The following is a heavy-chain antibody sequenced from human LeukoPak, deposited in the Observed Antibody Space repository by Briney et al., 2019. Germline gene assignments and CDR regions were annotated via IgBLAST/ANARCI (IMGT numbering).Heavy chain of an antibody. CDR2: ISYDGSNK. CDR3: ARGRKVAAGWGMGEYYYYYGMDV. D-gene: IGHD6-13*01. CDR1: GFTFSSYG. J-gene: IGHJ6*02. Sequence: PGGSLRLSCAASGFTFSSYGMHWVRQAPGKGLEWVAVISYDGSNKYYADSVKGRFTISRDNSKNTLYLQMNSLRAEDTAVYYCARGRKVAAGWGMGEYYYYYGMDVWGQGTTVTVSS. V-gene: IGHV3-30*19.